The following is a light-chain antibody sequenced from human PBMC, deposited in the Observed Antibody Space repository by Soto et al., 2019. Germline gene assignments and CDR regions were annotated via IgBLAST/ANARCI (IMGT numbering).Light chain of an antibody. J-gene: IGKJ4*01. CDR1: QSVSNN. CDR2: STS. CDR3: QQRKT. Sequence: EIVLTQSPATLSFSPGERATLSCRASQSVSNNLAWYQQKPGQAPRLLIHSTSNRATGIPARFSGSGSGTDFTLTISSLEPEDFAVYYCQQRKTFGGGTKVEIK. V-gene: IGKV3-11*01.